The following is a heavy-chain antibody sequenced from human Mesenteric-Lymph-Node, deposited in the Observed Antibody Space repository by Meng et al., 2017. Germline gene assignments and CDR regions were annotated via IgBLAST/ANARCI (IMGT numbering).Heavy chain of an antibody. CDR3: ARDLGSIAALGY. V-gene: IGHV4-61*01. Sequence: VRPQGSGPGLGRPSETLSLTCTVSGGSVSSGSYYWSWIRQPPGKGLEWIGYISYSGSTNYNPSLRSRVTISVDTSKNQFSLRLNSVTAADTAVYYCARDLGSIAALGYWGQGTLVTVSS. D-gene: IGHD6-6*01. J-gene: IGHJ4*02. CDR1: GGSVSSGSYY. CDR2: ISYSGST.